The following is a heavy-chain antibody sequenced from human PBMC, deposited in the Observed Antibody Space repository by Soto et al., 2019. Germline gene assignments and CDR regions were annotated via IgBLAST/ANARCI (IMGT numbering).Heavy chain of an antibody. CDR3: APYNTSPDHPLDT. V-gene: IGHV3-7*01. Sequence: GGSLRLSGGASRFRFSTYWMSWVRQAPGEGLEWLGKIKQDANEMYYVDSVKGRFTISGDSAKNSLFLIMHRLRVEYPALYSCAPYNTSPDHPLDTWGAGTMAPVSS. D-gene: IGHD1-20*01. J-gene: IGHJ3*02. CDR2: IKQDANEM. CDR1: RFRFSTYW.